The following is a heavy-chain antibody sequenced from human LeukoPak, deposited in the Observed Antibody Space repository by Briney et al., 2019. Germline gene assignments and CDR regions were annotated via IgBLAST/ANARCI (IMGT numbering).Heavy chain of an antibody. V-gene: IGHV4-61*01. Sequence: SETLSLTCTVSGGSISSSSYYWSWIRQPPGKGLEWIGYIYYSGSTNYNPSLKSRVTISVDTSKNQFSPKLSSVTAADTAVYYCARSIAAAGFDYWGQGTLVTVSS. CDR1: GGSISSSSYY. CDR2: IYYSGST. D-gene: IGHD6-13*01. J-gene: IGHJ4*02. CDR3: ARSIAAAGFDY.